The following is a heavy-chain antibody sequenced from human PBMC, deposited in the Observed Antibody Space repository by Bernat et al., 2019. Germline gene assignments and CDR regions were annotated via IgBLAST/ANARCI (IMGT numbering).Heavy chain of an antibody. V-gene: IGHV3-NL1*01. CDR1: GFTFTSYA. CDR3: ARARFYSSSSRHIYFDY. Sequence: QVQLVESGGGVVQPGGSLRLSCAASGFTFTSYAMHWVRQAPGKGLEWVSVIYSGGDTYYADSVKGRFTISRDSSKNKLYLQMNSLRAEDTAVYYCARARFYSSSSRHIYFDYWGQGTLVTVSS. CDR2: IYSGGDT. D-gene: IGHD6-6*01. J-gene: IGHJ4*02.